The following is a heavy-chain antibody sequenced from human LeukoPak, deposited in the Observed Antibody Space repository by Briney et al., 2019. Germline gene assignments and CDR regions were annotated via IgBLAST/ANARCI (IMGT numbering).Heavy chain of an antibody. Sequence: GGSLRLSCAASGFTFSNAWMSWVRQAPGKGLEWVGRIKSKDDGATRDFAAPVRGRFSISRDDSKNTVYLQMDNLRSDDSAVYYCGLGSGRSDFDYWGQGTLVTVSS. CDR2: IKSKDDGATR. CDR3: GLGSGRSDFDY. D-gene: IGHD3-10*01. CDR1: GFTFSNAW. J-gene: IGHJ4*02. V-gene: IGHV3-15*01.